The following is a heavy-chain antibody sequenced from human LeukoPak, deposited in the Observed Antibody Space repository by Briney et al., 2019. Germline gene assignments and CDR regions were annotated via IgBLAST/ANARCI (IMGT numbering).Heavy chain of an antibody. Sequence: GGSLRLSCAASGFTFSSYAMTWVRQAPGKGLEWVSTITRAGTTYFADSVKGRFTISRDNSKNTLYLQMNSLRAEDTAVYYCANDFWTGYSVAEVVWGQGTLVTVS. V-gene: IGHV3-23*01. CDR1: GFTFSSYA. CDR2: ITRAGTT. D-gene: IGHD3/OR15-3a*01. J-gene: IGHJ4*02. CDR3: ANDFWTGYSVAEVV.